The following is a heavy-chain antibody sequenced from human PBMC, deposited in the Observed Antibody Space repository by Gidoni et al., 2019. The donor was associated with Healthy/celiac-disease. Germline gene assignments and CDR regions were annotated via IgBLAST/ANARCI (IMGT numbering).Heavy chain of an antibody. Sequence: EVQLVESGGGLVQPGRSLRLSCAASGFTFDAYAMHWVRQAPGKGLEWVSGISWNSGSIGYADSVKGRFTISRDNAKNSLYLQMNSLRAEDTALYYCAKDMYEGAIAAAGYYYYGMDVWGQGTTVTVSS. CDR1: GFTFDAYA. J-gene: IGHJ6*02. D-gene: IGHD6-13*01. CDR3: AKDMYEGAIAAAGYYYYGMDV. CDR2: ISWNSGSI. V-gene: IGHV3-9*01.